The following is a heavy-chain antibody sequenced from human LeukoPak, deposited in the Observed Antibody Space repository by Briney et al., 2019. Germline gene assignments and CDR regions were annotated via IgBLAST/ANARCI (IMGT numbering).Heavy chain of an antibody. Sequence: ASMKVSCKTSGYTFTDYYIHWVRQAPGQGLEWMGWINPNSGGTNYAQKFLGRVTMTRDTSISTAYMELSRLTSDDTATYYCARVGDDSSGYPTLWGQGSLVTVSS. CDR2: INPNSGGT. J-gene: IGHJ4*02. V-gene: IGHV1-2*02. CDR1: GYTFTDYY. D-gene: IGHD3-22*01. CDR3: ARVGDDSSGYPTL.